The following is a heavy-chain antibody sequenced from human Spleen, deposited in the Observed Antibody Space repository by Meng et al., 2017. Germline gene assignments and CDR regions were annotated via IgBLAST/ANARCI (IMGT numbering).Heavy chain of an antibody. D-gene: IGHD4-11*01. V-gene: IGHV4-38-2*01. CDR2: INQSGST. CDR1: DYSITGSYN. Sequence: SETLSLTCAVSDYSITGSYNWGWIRQSPGKGLEWIGSINQSGSTYYNPSRKSRVTMSADTSQNNLSLKLSSVTAADSAVYYCARGPTTMAHAFDYWGQGTLVTVSS. CDR3: ARGPTTMAHAFDY. J-gene: IGHJ4*02.